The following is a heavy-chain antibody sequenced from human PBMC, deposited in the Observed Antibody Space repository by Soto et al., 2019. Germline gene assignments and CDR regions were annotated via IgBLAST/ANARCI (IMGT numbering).Heavy chain of an antibody. Sequence: ASVKVSCKVSGYTLTELSMHWVRQAPGKGLEWMGGFDPEDGETIYAQKFQGRVTMTEDTSTDTAYMELSSLRSEDTAVYYCATDMRAARRAPGTFYYGMDVWGQGTTVTGSS. V-gene: IGHV1-24*01. CDR1: GYTLTELS. J-gene: IGHJ6*02. D-gene: IGHD6-6*01. CDR3: ATDMRAARRAPGTFYYGMDV. CDR2: FDPEDGET.